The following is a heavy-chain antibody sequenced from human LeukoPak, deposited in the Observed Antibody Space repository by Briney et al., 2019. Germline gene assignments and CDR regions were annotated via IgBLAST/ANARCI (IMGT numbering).Heavy chain of an antibody. J-gene: IGHJ2*01. V-gene: IGHV1-8*01. Sequence: ASVKVSCKASGYTFTSYDINWVRQATGQGLEWMGWMNPNSGNTGYAQKFQGRVTMTRNTSIRTAYMELNSLTSEDTAVYYCARGNVYGDPGWYFDHWGRGTLVTVSS. D-gene: IGHD4-17*01. CDR3: ARGNVYGDPGWYFDH. CDR1: GYTFTSYD. CDR2: MNPNSGNT.